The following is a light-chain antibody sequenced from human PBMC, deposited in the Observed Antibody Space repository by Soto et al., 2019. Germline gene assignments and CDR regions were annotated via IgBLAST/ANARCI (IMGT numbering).Light chain of an antibody. Sequence: DIQMTQSPSTLSASVGDRVTITCLASQSISSWLAWYQQKPGKAPKLLIYDASSLESGVPSRFSGSGSGTEFTLTISSMQPDDFATYYCQQYTGYSRTFGQGTKVDIK. V-gene: IGKV1-5*01. J-gene: IGKJ1*01. CDR1: QSISSW. CDR2: DAS. CDR3: QQYTGYSRT.